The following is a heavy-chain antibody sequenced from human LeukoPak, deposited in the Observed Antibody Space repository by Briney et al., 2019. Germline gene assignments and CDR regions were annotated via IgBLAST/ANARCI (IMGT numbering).Heavy chain of an antibody. CDR2: IYYTGST. D-gene: IGHD3-3*01. J-gene: IGHJ6*02. Sequence: SETLSLTCSVSGGSMTYYDWSWIRLPPGKGLEWIGDIYYTGSTNYNPSLKSRVTISVDTSKNQFSLKLTSVTAADTAVYYCARDSITIFGLDHYYYHGMDVWGQGTTVTVSS. V-gene: IGHV4-59*01. CDR3: ARDSITIFGLDHYYYHGMDV. CDR1: GGSMTYYD.